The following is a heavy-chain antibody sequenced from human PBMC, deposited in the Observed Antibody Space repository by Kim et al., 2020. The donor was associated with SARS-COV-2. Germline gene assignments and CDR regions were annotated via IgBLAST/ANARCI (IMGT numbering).Heavy chain of an antibody. Sequence: SETLSLTCTVSGGSISSGGYYWSWIRQHPGKGLEWIGYIYYSGSTYYNPSLKSRVTISVDTSKNQFSLKLSSVTAAATAVYYCARDSGLRVIYYYGMDVWGQGTTVTVSS. J-gene: IGHJ6*02. CDR1: GGSISSGGYY. V-gene: IGHV4-31*03. CDR2: IYYSGST. CDR3: ARDSGLRVIYYYGMDV. D-gene: IGHD2-21*01.